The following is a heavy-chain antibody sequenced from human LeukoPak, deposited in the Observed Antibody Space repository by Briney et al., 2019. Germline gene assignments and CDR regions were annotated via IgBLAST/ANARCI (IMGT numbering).Heavy chain of an antibody. CDR1: GYTFTGYY. D-gene: IGHD7-27*01. V-gene: IGHV1-2*06. J-gene: IGHJ4*02. CDR3: ASYSNWGDFDS. Sequence: ASVKVSCKASGYTFTGYYMHWVRQAPGQGLEWMGRINPNSGGTNYAQKFQGRVTMTRDTSISTAYMELSSLRFEDTALYYCASYSNWGDFDSWGQGTLVTVSS. CDR2: INPNSGGT.